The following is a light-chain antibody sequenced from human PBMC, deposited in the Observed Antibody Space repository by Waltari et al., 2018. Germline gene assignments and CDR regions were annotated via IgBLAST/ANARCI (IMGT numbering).Light chain of an antibody. CDR3: AAWDDSLNGVV. V-gene: IGLV1-44*01. J-gene: IGLJ2*01. Sequence: QSVLTQPPSASGTPGQRVTISCSGSSSHIGSNTVNWYQQLPGTAPKLLIYSNNQRPSGVPDRFSGSKSGTSASLAISGLQSEEEVDYYCAAWDDSLNGVVFGGGTKLTVL. CDR2: SNN. CDR1: SSHIGSNT.